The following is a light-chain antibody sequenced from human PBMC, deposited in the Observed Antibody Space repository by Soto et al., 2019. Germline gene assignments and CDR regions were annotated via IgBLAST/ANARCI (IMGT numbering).Light chain of an antibody. V-gene: IGKV3-15*01. Sequence: EILLTQSPATLSVSPGERASLSCRDSQRIGSNLAWYQQKPGQSPRLLIYGASTRATGLPARFSGSGSGTEFTLTISSLQSEDFALYYCQQYNSWPITFGQGTRLEIK. CDR3: QQYNSWPIT. CDR2: GAS. CDR1: QRIGSN. J-gene: IGKJ5*01.